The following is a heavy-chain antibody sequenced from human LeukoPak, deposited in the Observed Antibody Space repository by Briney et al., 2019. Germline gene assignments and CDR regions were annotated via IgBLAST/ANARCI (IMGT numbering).Heavy chain of an antibody. J-gene: IGHJ4*02. Sequence: GGSLRLSCAASGFNVCRSYMTVVRQAPGEGLEWVSLIYSGGSTSYADSVKGRFTISRDNSKNTLYLQMSSLRAEDTAVYYCARKTDHQTGGDYWGQGTLVTVSS. CDR1: GFNVCRSY. CDR2: IYSGGST. D-gene: IGHD1-1*01. CDR3: ARKTDHQTGGDY. V-gene: IGHV3-66*01.